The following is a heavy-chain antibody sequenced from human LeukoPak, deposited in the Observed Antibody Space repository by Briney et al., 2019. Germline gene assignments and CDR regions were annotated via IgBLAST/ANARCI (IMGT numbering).Heavy chain of an antibody. Sequence: GSSVKVSCKASGGTFSSYAISWVRQAPGQGLEWVGGIIPIFGTANYAQKFQGRVTITADESTSTAYMELSSLRSEDTAVYCCAKEGYSYGQEGFYYGMDVWGKGTTVTVSS. CDR3: AKEGYSYGQEGFYYGMDV. D-gene: IGHD5-18*01. V-gene: IGHV1-69*01. CDR1: GGTFSSYA. J-gene: IGHJ6*04. CDR2: IIPIFGTA.